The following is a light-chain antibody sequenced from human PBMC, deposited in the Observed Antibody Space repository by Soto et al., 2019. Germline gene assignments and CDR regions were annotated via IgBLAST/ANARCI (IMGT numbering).Light chain of an antibody. J-gene: IGLJ3*02. CDR1: SGHSSYA. Sequence: QLVLTQSPSASASLGDSVKLTCTLSSGHSSYAIAWHQQQPEKDPRYKSDGSHTKGDGTPDRFSGSSSGAEHYLTIASLQSEDEANYYCQTWGTGPWVFGGGTKLTVL. CDR3: QTWGTGPWV. V-gene: IGLV4-69*01. CDR2: SDGSH.